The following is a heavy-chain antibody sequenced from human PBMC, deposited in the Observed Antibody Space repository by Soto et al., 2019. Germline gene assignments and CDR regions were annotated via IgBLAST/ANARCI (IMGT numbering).Heavy chain of an antibody. J-gene: IGHJ5*01. Sequence: QVHLVESGRGVVQPGRSLRLSCAASGFTFSSYAMHWVRQAPGKGLEWVAVVSYDGSNRFYADSVKGRFIISRDNSNNTLYLQMNSLRREDTAVYYCVRGRYGSRNNWFDSWGQGTLVTVSS. D-gene: IGHD2-2*01. CDR1: GFTFSSYA. V-gene: IGHV3-30-3*01. CDR2: VSYDGSNR. CDR3: VRGRYGSRNNWFDS.